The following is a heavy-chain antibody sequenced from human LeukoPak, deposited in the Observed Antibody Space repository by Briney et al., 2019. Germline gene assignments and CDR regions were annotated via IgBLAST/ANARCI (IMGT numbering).Heavy chain of an antibody. V-gene: IGHV4-34*01. Sequence: SETLSLTCAVSGDSFNTFYWGWIRQPPGKGLELIGQINYTGSTDYNPSLKSRVTISIDTASIQFSLKLKSVTAADTAVYYCARVLGWSGYYNDHYYYMDVWDKGTTVTVSS. J-gene: IGHJ6*03. CDR3: ARVLGWSGYYNDHYYYMDV. CDR1: GDSFNTFY. D-gene: IGHD3-3*01. CDR2: INYTGST.